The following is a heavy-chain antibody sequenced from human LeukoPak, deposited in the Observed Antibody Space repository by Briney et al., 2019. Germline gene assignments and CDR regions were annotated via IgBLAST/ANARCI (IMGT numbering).Heavy chain of an antibody. CDR2: IYYSGTT. D-gene: IGHD2-15*01. CDR1: GGSVSSASYY. Sequence: SETLSLTCTVSGGSVSSASYYWSWIRQSPGKGLEWIVYIYYSGTTNYNASLKSRVTISMDTSKNQFSLNLTSVTAADTAVYYCARDPGYCSGGSCGDFDYWGQGTLVTVSS. CDR3: ARDPGYCSGGSCGDFDY. V-gene: IGHV4-61*01. J-gene: IGHJ4*02.